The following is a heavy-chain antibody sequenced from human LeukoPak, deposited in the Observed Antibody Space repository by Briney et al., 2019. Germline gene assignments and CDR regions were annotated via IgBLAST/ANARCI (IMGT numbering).Heavy chain of an antibody. CDR3: ARARYSSSWACDY. D-gene: IGHD6-13*01. CDR2: IYYSGST. CDR1: GGSVSSYY. V-gene: IGHV4-59*02. J-gene: IGHJ4*02. Sequence: PSETLSLTCTVSGGSVSSYYWSWIRQPPGKGLEWIGYIYYSGSTNYNPSLKSRVTISVDTSKNQFSLKLSSVTAADTAVYYCARARYSSSWACDYWGQGTLVTVSS.